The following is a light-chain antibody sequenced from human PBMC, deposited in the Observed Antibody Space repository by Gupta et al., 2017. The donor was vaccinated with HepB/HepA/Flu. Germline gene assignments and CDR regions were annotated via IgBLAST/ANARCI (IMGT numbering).Light chain of an antibody. CDR1: SSNVGINP. V-gene: IGLV1-44*01. CDR3: AAGYDSRNGTV. J-gene: IGLJ2*01. CDR2: GNH. Sequence: QPALTQPPSVSRTPGQTFIISCSGGSSNVGINPVNWYQHHPGAAPKLLLYGNHRRPSEFPVRFSVSKSGASASLSISGLQPEAEADYFCAAGYDSRNGTVFGGGTKLTVL.